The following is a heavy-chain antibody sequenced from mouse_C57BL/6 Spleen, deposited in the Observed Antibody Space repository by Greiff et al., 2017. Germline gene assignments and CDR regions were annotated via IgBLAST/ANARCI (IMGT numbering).Heavy chain of an antibody. D-gene: IGHD1-1*01. V-gene: IGHV3-6*01. J-gene: IGHJ4*01. CDR2: ISYDGSN. CDR1: GYSITSGYY. CDR3: ARKSSLYYYAMDY. Sequence: EVQLQQSGPGLVKPSQSLSLTCSVTGYSITSGYYWNWIRQFPGNKLEWMGYISYDGSNNYNPSLKNRIFITRDTSKNQFFLKLNSVTTEDTATDYCARKSSLYYYAMDYWGQGTSVTVSS.